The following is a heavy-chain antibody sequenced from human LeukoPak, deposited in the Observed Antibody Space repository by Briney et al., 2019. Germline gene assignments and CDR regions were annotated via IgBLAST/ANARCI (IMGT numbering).Heavy chain of an antibody. CDR3: ASPSSSSWYGYFHH. V-gene: IGHV3-23*01. CDR1: GFTVSSNY. J-gene: IGHJ1*01. CDR2: ICGSGDTT. Sequence: PGGSLRLSCAASGFTVSSNYMSWVRQAPGKGLEWVSAICGSGDTTYYADSVKGRFTISRDSSKNTLSLQMKSLRAEDTAVYYCASPSSSSWYGYFHHWGQGTLVTVSS. D-gene: IGHD6-13*01.